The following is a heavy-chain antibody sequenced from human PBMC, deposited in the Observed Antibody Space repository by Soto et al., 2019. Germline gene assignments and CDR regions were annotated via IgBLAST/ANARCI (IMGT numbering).Heavy chain of an antibody. J-gene: IGHJ6*02. CDR2: IYHSRST. V-gene: IGHV4-4*02. CDR3: ARVSGSYYYGMDV. CDR1: GGSISSSNW. D-gene: IGHD1-26*01. Sequence: QVQLQESGPGLVKPSVTLSLTCAVSGGSISSSNWWSWVSQPPWKGLEWIGEIYHSRSTNYNPPLKSRVTIPVAKSKIQFSLKLSSVTAADTAVYYCARVSGSYYYGMDVWGQGTTVTVSS.